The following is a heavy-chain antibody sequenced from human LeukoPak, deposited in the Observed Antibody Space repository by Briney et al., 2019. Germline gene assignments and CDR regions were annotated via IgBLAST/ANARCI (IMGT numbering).Heavy chain of an antibody. Sequence: SETLSLTCTVSGYPVSSDYFWGWIRQPPGKGLEWIGNIYHGGNTYYNPSLKSRGTMSLDTSKNQFSLKLTSVTAADTAVYYCARDTWLDLWGQGTLLTVSS. CDR1: GYPVSSDYF. CDR3: ARDTWLDL. J-gene: IGHJ5*02. V-gene: IGHV4-38-2*02. CDR2: IYHGGNT.